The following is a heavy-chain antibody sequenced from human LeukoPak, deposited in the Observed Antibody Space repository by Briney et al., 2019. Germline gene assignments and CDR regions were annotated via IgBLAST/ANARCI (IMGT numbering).Heavy chain of an antibody. CDR3: ASLAVAGLSEGY. V-gene: IGHV4-39*01. J-gene: IGHJ4*02. CDR2: IYYSGST. CDR1: GGSISSGGYY. D-gene: IGHD6-19*01. Sequence: SETLSLTCTVSGGSISSGGYYWSWIRQHPGKGLEWIGYIYYSGSTYYNPSLKSRVTISVDTSRNQFSLKLSSVTAADTAVYYCASLAVAGLSEGYWGQGTLVIVSS.